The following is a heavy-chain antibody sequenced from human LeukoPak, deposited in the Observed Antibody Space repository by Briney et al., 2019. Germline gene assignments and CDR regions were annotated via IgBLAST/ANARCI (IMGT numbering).Heavy chain of an antibody. CDR2: IFLSGST. Sequence: SETLSLTCTVSGSSISSYYWSWIRQPPGKGLEWIGYIFLSGSTKYNPSLQSRVTISIDTSKSQFSLRLNSVTAADTAVYYCSRTGVLFDPWGRGTLVTVSS. CDR3: SRTGVLFDP. J-gene: IGHJ5*02. CDR1: GSSISSYY. D-gene: IGHD3-10*01. V-gene: IGHV4-59*01.